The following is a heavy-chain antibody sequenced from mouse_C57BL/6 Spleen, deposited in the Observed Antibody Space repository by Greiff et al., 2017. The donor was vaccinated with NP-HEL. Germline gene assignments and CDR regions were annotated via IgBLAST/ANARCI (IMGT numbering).Heavy chain of an antibody. Sequence: QVQLQQPGAELVKPGASVKLSCTASGYTFTSYWMHWVKQRPGQGLEWIGMIHPKSGSTNYNEKFKSKATMTVDKSSSTAYMQLSSLTSEDSAVDYCARGDYYGSSYGWFAYWGQGTLVTVSA. CDR1: GYTFTSYW. CDR2: IHPKSGST. J-gene: IGHJ3*01. CDR3: ARGDYYGSSYGWFAY. V-gene: IGHV1-64*01. D-gene: IGHD1-1*01.